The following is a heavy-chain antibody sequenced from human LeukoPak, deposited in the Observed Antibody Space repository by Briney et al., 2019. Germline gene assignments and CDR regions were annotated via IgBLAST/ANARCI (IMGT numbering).Heavy chain of an antibody. CDR3: ARATYSSGWYEGWFDP. Sequence: SETLSLTCAVSGGSISSSNWWSWVRQPPGKGLEWIREIYHSGSTNYNPSLKSRVTISVDKSKNQFSLRLNSVTAADTAVYYCARATYSSGWYEGWFDPWGQGTLVTVSS. CDR2: IYHSGST. CDR1: GGSISSSNW. J-gene: IGHJ5*02. V-gene: IGHV4-4*02. D-gene: IGHD6-19*01.